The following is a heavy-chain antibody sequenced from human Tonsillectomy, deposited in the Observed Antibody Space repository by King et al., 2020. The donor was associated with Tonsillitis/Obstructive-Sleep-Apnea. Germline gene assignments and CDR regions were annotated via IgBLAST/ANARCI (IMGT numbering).Heavy chain of an antibody. CDR3: AKDSGAEWEPYYIDY. V-gene: IGHV3-30*18. J-gene: IGHJ4*02. Sequence: VQLVESGGGVVQPGRSLKLSCAASGFMFSNYGMHWVRQAPGKGLEWVAVISSDGNNKYYGDSVKGRFTISRYKSKNTLYLRMNSLRVEDTAVYYCAKDSGAEWEPYYIDYWGQGTLFTVSS. D-gene: IGHD1-26*01. CDR1: GFMFSNYG. CDR2: ISSDGNNK.